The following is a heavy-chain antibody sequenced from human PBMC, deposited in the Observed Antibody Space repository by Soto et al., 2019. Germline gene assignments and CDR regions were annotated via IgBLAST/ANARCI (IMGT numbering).Heavy chain of an antibody. CDR2: ISYDGSNK. D-gene: IGHD6-13*01. CDR1: GFTFSSYG. J-gene: IGHJ6*02. V-gene: IGHV3-30*03. Sequence: PGGSLRLSCAASGFTFSSYGMHWVRQAPGKGLEWVAVISYDGSNKYYADSVKGRFTISRDNSKNTLYLQMNSLRAEDTAVYYCARDNRQQLVLVSWYYYGMDVWGQGTTVTVS. CDR3: ARDNRQQLVLVSWYYYGMDV.